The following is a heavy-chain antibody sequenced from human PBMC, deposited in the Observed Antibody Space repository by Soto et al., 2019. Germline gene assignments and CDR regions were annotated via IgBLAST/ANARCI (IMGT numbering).Heavy chain of an antibody. CDR3: ARVKSYYYDSSGADY. CDR1: GCSISSGGYS. J-gene: IGHJ4*02. Sequence: SETLSLTCAVSGCSISSGGYSWSWIRQPPGKGLEWIGYIYHSGSTYYNPSLKSRVTISVDRSKNQFSLKLSSVTAADTAVYYCARVKSYYYDSSGADYWGQGTLVTVSS. D-gene: IGHD3-22*01. V-gene: IGHV4-30-2*01. CDR2: IYHSGST.